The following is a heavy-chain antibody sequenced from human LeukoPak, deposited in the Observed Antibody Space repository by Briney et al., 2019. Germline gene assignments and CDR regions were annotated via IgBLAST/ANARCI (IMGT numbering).Heavy chain of an antibody. J-gene: IGHJ3*02. D-gene: IGHD3-16*02. CDR1: RFTFSSYG. CDR3: VISLARTVADI. V-gene: IGHV3-30*03. Sequence: GRSLRLSCAASRFTFSSYGMHWVRQAPGKGLEWVAVISYDGSNKYYADSVKGRFTISRDNSKNTLYLQMNSLRAEDTAVYYCVISLARTVADIWGQGTMVTVSS. CDR2: ISYDGSNK.